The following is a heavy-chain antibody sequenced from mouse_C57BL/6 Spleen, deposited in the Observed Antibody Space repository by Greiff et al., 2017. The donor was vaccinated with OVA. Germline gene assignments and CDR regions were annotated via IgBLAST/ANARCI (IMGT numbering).Heavy chain of an antibody. Sequence: QVQLQQSGPELVKPGASVKISCKASGYSFTSYYIHWVKQRPGQGLEWIGWIYPGSGNTKYNEKFKGKATLTADTSSSTAYMQLSSLTSEDSAVYYCAREGDPNWAFDYWGQGTTLTASS. CDR2: IYPGSGNT. CDR1: GYSFTSYY. CDR3: AREGDPNWAFDY. V-gene: IGHV1-66*01. D-gene: IGHD4-1*01. J-gene: IGHJ2*01.